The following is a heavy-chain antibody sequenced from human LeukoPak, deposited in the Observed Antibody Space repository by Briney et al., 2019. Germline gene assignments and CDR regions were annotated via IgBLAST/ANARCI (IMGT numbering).Heavy chain of an antibody. V-gene: IGHV1-2*02. D-gene: IGHD6-19*01. CDR1: GYTFTGYY. CDR3: ARGGLDSSGWYSYYYMDV. Sequence: ASVKVSCKASGYTFTGYYMHWVRQAPGQGLEWMGWINPNSGGTNYAQKFQGRVTMTRDTSISTAYVELSRLRSDDTAVYYCARGGLDSSGWYSYYYMDVWGKGITVTVSS. J-gene: IGHJ6*03. CDR2: INPNSGGT.